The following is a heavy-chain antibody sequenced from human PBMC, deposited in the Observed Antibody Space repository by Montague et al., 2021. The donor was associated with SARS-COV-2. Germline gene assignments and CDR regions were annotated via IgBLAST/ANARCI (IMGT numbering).Heavy chain of an antibody. CDR2: INQSGRI. D-gene: IGHD3-16*01. CDR1: GGSFSGYY. V-gene: IGHV4-34*01. Sequence: SEILSLTCAVYGGSFSGYYWSWIRQPPEKGLEWIGEINQSGRINNNPSLKSRVIISVDTSKKQFSLKPSSVTAADTAVYYCARRRSAVGGVTVSAELDYWGQGILVIVSS. J-gene: IGHJ4*02. CDR3: ARRRSAVGGVTVSAELDY.